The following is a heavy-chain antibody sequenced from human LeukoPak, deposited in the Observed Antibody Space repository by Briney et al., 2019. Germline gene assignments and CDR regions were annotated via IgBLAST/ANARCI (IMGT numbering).Heavy chain of an antibody. Sequence: SGTLSLTCTVSGGSISSSTYYWGWIRQPPGKGLEWIGSIYHSGSTYYNPSLKSRVTISVDTSKNQFSLKLNSVTAADTAVYYCASPLGYCTSTTCYGDYWGQGTLATVSS. V-gene: IGHV4-39*01. CDR3: ASPLGYCTSTTCYGDY. D-gene: IGHD2-2*01. CDR1: GGSISSSTYY. J-gene: IGHJ4*02. CDR2: IYHSGST.